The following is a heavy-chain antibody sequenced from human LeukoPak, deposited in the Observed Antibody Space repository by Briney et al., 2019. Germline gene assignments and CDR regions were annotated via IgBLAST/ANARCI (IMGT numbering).Heavy chain of an antibody. D-gene: IGHD6-6*01. V-gene: IGHV3-7*03. Sequence: GGSLRLSCAASGFTFSSYWMSWVRQAPGKGLEWVANIKQDGSEKYYVDSVKGRFTISRDNAKNSLYLQMNSLRAEDTAVYYCARVRTYSSSSLKWFDPWGQGTLVTVSS. J-gene: IGHJ5*02. CDR1: GFTFSSYW. CDR3: ARVRTYSSSSLKWFDP. CDR2: IKQDGSEK.